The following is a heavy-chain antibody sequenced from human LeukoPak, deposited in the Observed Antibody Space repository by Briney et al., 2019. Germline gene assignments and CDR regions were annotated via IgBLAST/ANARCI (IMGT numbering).Heavy chain of an antibody. J-gene: IGHJ3*02. Sequence: GASVKVSCKASGYTFTSYAIHWVRQAPGQRLEWMGWINAGIGNTKYSQKFQDRVAITRDTSASTAYMELSSLRSEDTSVYYSARTQGVYYGGNFGAFDIWGQGTMVTVSS. CDR1: GYTFTSYA. CDR2: INAGIGNT. V-gene: IGHV1-3*01. CDR3: ARTQGVYYGGNFGAFDI. D-gene: IGHD4-23*01.